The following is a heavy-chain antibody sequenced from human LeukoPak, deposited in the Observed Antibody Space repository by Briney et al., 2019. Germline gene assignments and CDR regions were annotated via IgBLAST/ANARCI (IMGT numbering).Heavy chain of an antibody. V-gene: IGHV3-74*01. CDR3: AKKDDSSGYYYLGAFDI. CDR1: GFTFSSYW. J-gene: IGHJ3*02. D-gene: IGHD3-22*01. Sequence: GGSLRLSCAASGFTFSSYWMHWVRQAPGKGLVWVSRINSDGSSTSYADSVKGRFTISRDNSKNTLYLQMNSLRAEDTAVYYCAKKDDSSGYYYLGAFDIWGQGTMVTVSS. CDR2: INSDGSST.